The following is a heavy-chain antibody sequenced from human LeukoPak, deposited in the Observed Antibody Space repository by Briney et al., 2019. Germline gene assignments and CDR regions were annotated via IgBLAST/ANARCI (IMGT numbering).Heavy chain of an antibody. CDR2: IYSDDNT. Sequence: GGSLRLSCAASGFTVSSNYMTWVRQAPGKGLEWVSVIYSDDNTYYADSVKGRFTLSRDNSKNTLYLQMNSLRIEDTAVYYCARAPSSPGDWFDPWGQGTLVTVSS. V-gene: IGHV3-66*02. J-gene: IGHJ5*02. CDR1: GFTVSSNY. D-gene: IGHD2-2*01. CDR3: ARAPSSPGDWFDP.